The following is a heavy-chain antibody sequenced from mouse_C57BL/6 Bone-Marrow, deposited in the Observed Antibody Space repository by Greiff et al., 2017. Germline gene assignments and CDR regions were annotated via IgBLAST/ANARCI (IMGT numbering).Heavy chain of an antibody. CDR2: INPSSGYT. J-gene: IGHJ4*01. Sequence: QVHVKQSGAELAKPGASVKLSCKASGYTFTSYWMHWVKQRPCQGLEWIGYINPSSGYTKYNQKFKDKATLTADKSSSTAYMQLSSLTEEDSSVYYCAIYYDYSYAMDYWGQGTSVTVSS. CDR1: GYTFTSYW. V-gene: IGHV1-7*01. CDR3: AIYYDYSYAMDY. D-gene: IGHD2-4*01.